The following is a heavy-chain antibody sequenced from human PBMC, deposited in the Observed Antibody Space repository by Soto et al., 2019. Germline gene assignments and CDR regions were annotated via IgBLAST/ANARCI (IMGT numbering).Heavy chain of an antibody. CDR1: GFSFSNYG. CDR2: ISYDGSSK. J-gene: IGHJ4*02. Sequence: GGSLRLSCAASGFSFSNYGMHWVRQAPGKGLEWVAVISYDGSSKYHADSVKGRFTISRDNSKNTLHLQMNSLRAEDTAVYYCSKDSRGGRAVLDSWGQGTPVTVSS. V-gene: IGHV3-30*18. CDR3: SKDSRGGRAVLDS. D-gene: IGHD2-8*01.